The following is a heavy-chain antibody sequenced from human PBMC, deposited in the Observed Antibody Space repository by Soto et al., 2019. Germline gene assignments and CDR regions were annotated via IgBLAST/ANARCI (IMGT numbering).Heavy chain of an antibody. CDR3: ARGDYDLYGY. J-gene: IGHJ4*02. Sequence: SETLSLTCAVYGGSFSGYYWSWIRQPPGKGLEWIGEINHSGSTNYNPSLKSRVTISVDTSKNQFSLKLSSVTAADTTVYYCARGDYDLYGYWGQGTLVTVSS. V-gene: IGHV4-34*01. CDR2: INHSGST. D-gene: IGHD3-3*01. CDR1: GGSFSGYY.